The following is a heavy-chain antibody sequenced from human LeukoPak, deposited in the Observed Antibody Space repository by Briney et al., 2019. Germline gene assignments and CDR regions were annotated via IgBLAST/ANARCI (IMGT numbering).Heavy chain of an antibody. CDR2: IGPNSGDT. CDR1: GYTFTGYY. V-gene: IGHV1-2*02. CDR3: ARKYDSSWYDYFDY. D-gene: IGHD3-22*01. J-gene: IGHJ4*02. Sequence: GASVKVSCKASGYTFTGYYIHWMRRAPGQGLEWVGWIGPNSGDTNYAQKFQGRVTMTRDTSISTVYMELSRLTSDDTAMYYCARKYDSSWYDYFDYWGQGTLVTVSS.